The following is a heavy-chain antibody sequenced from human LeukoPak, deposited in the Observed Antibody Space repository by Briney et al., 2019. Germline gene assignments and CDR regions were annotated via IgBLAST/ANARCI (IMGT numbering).Heavy chain of an antibody. V-gene: IGHV4-59*08. Sequence: PSETLSLTCTVSGGSISSYYWSWIRQPPGKGLEWIGYIYYSGSTNYNPSLKSRVTISVDTSKNQFSLKLSSVTAADTAVYYCARVGHYYDSSGYYQGHDAFDIWGQGTMVTVSS. CDR2: IYYSGST. D-gene: IGHD3-22*01. J-gene: IGHJ3*02. CDR1: GGSISSYY. CDR3: ARVGHYYDSSGYYQGHDAFDI.